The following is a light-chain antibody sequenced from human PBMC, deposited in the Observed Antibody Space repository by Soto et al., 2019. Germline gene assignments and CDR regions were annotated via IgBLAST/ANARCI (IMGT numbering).Light chain of an antibody. V-gene: IGKV4-1*01. J-gene: IGKJ1*01. CDR3: RQYFNSPRT. CDR1: QTLLDSSYNKAS. CDR2: WTS. Sequence: DIVMTQSPDSLAVSLGERATINCKSSQTLLDSSYNKASLSWYQQKPGQPPKLLIYWTSTREFGVPVRFSGSGSGTDFTLTISSLQAEDVAVYYCRQYFNSPRTFGHGTKVEIK.